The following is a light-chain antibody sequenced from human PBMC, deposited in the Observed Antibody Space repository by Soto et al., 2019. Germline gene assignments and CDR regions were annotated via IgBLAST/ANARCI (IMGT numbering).Light chain of an antibody. CDR3: RHYDNLPIT. Sequence: VILMTQSASLLAASKGDRVTISWRMSEGISSYLAWYQQKQGKAPELLIYDASTLQSGVPSRFSGSTYGTDFAFPISSLQPEDIETYYCRHYDNLPITFGQGTRLEI. CDR2: DAS. CDR1: EGISSY. V-gene: IGKV1D-8*03. J-gene: IGKJ5*01.